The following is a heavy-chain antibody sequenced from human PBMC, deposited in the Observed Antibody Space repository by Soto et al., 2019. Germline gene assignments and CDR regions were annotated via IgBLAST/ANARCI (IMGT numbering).Heavy chain of an antibody. V-gene: IGHV1-69*13. CDR1: GGTFSSYA. D-gene: IGHD3-9*01. CDR3: ARNGRYFDWLRSHYYYGMDV. Sequence: GASVKVSCKASGGTFSSYAISWVRQAPGQGLEWMGGIIPIFGTANYAQKFQGRVTITADESTSTAYMELSRLRSDDTAVYYCARNGRYFDWLRSHYYYGMDVWGQGTTVTVSS. J-gene: IGHJ6*02. CDR2: IIPIFGTA.